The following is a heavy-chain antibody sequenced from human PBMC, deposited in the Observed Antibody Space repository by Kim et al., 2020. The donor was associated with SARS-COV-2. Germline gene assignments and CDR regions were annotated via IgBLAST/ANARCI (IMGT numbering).Heavy chain of an antibody. Sequence: SETLSLTCTVSGGSISSSSYYWGWIRQPPGKGLEWIGSIYYSGSTYYNPSLKSRVTISVDTSKNQFSLKLSSVTAADTAVYYCARESNGVPFDYWGQGTLVTVSS. V-gene: IGHV4-39*07. CDR2: IYYSGST. J-gene: IGHJ4*02. CDR1: GGSISSSSYY. D-gene: IGHD2-8*01. CDR3: ARESNGVPFDY.